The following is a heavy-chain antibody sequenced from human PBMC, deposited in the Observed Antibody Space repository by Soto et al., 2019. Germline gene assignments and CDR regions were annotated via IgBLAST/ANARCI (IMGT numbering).Heavy chain of an antibody. D-gene: IGHD1-1*01. Sequence: GGSLRLSCAASGFTFSDAWMSWVRQAPGAGLEWVGLIKSKTEGGTIDYAAPVKGRFTISRDASKNTLYLQMNSLKTEDTAVYYCTTDPHSTGTKYWGQGTLVTVSS. CDR2: IKSKTEGGTI. CDR1: GFTFSDAW. CDR3: TTDPHSTGTKY. J-gene: IGHJ4*02. V-gene: IGHV3-15*01.